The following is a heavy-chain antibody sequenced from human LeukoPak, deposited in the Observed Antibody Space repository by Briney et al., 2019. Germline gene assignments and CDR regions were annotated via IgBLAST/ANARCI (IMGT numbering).Heavy chain of an antibody. J-gene: IGHJ3*02. CDR2: VDPKDGET. CDR3: ATVVKYCSSTSCDRDAFDI. D-gene: IGHD2-2*01. Sequence: ATVKISCKVSGYTFTDYYMHLVQQAPGKGLEWMGLVDPKDGETIYAEKFQGRVTITADTSTDTAYMELSSLRSEDTAVYYCATVVKYCSSTSCDRDAFDIWGQGTMVTVSS. V-gene: IGHV1-69-2*01. CDR1: GYTFTDYY.